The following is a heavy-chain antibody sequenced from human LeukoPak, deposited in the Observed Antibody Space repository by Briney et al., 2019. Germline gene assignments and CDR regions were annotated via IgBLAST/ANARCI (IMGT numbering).Heavy chain of an antibody. V-gene: IGHV4-39*01. J-gene: IGHJ3*02. CDR1: GDSISSSSYY. D-gene: IGHD2-15*01. Sequence: PSETLSLTCTVSGDSISSSSYYWGWIRQPPGKGLEWIGSMHYSGNTYYTPSLKSRVTISVDTSKNQFSLELSSVTAADTAVYYCARSMRVVVIPSARAFDIWGQGTMVTVSS. CDR2: MHYSGNT. CDR3: ARSMRVVVIPSARAFDI.